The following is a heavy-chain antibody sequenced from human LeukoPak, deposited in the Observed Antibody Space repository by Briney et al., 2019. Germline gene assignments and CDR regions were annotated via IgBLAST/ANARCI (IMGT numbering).Heavy chain of an antibody. Sequence: GGSLRLSCAASGSTVSSNYMSWVRQAPGKGLEWVSVIYSGGSTYYADSVKGRFTISRDNSKNTLYLQMNSLRAEDTAVYYCARGDSSGYYSSFDYWGQGTLVTVSS. CDR3: ARGDSSGYYSSFDY. J-gene: IGHJ4*02. CDR1: GSTVSSNY. D-gene: IGHD3-22*01. V-gene: IGHV3-53*01. CDR2: IYSGGST.